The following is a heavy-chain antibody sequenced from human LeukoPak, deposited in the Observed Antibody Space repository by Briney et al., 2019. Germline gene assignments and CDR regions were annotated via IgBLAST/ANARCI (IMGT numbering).Heavy chain of an antibody. D-gene: IGHD3-10*01. CDR1: GFTLSSYA. CDR3: ARSGGPSYGEYYFDY. Sequence: GGSLRLSCAASGFTLSSYAMHWVRQAPGKGLEWVAVISYDGSNKYYADSVKGRFTISRDNSKNTLYLQMSSLRAEDTAVYYCARSGGPSYGEYYFDYWGQGTLVTVSS. J-gene: IGHJ4*02. CDR2: ISYDGSNK. V-gene: IGHV3-30-3*01.